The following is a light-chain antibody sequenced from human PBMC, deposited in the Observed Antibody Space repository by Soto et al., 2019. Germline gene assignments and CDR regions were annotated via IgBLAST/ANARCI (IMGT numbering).Light chain of an antibody. J-gene: IGKJ2*01. CDR2: KVS. Sequence: DVVMTQNPLSSPVTLGQPASISCRSSESLQHRDGNTYLNWLQQRPGQPPRLLIYKVSNRFSGVPYRFSGSGAGTDFTLKSSRVEAEDVGVYYCMQATQYRPYTFGQGTKLEIK. CDR3: MQATQYRPYT. CDR1: ESLQHRDGNTY. V-gene: IGKV2-24*01.